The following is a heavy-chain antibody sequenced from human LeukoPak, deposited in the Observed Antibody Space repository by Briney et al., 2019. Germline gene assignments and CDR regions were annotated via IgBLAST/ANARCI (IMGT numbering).Heavy chain of an antibody. D-gene: IGHD3-16*02. CDR1: GGSISSSSYY. V-gene: IGHV4-39*07. CDR2: IYYSGST. J-gene: IGHJ6*03. Sequence: PSETLSLTCTVSGGSISSSSYYWGWIRQPPGKGLEWIVSIYYSGSTYYNPSLKSRVTISVDTSKNQFSLKLSSVTAADTAVYYCARALKGDYVWGSYRAYYYYYMDVWGKGTTVTVSS. CDR3: ARALKGDYVWGSYRAYYYYYMDV.